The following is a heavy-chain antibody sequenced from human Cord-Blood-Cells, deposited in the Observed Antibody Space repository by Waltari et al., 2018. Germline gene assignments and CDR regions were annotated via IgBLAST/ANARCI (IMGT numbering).Heavy chain of an antibody. J-gene: IGHJ4*02. Sequence: QVQLVQSGAEVKKPGASVKVSCKASGYTFTSYDINWVRQATGQGLEWMGWMNPNSGNTGYAQKFQGRVTMTRNTSISTAYMELSSLRSEDTAVYYCARGRSKWPLLWFRELFDYWGQGTRVTVSS. CDR2: MNPNSGNT. CDR3: ARGRSKWPLLWFRELFDY. D-gene: IGHD3-10*01. V-gene: IGHV1-8*01. CDR1: GYTFTSYD.